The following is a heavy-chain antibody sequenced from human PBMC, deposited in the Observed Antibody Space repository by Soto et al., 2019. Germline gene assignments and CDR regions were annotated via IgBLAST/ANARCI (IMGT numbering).Heavy chain of an antibody. V-gene: IGHV4-59*08. CDR1: GGSISGYY. Sequence: QVQLQESGPGLVKPLETLSLICTVSGGSISGYYWTWIRQPPGKGLEWIGWVDNGGSANYNPSLMGRVTMAVDTSNNQFSLNLPSVTAADTAVYYCARQTPIPSSRLGSFDYWGQGILVTVSS. D-gene: IGHD3-16*01. CDR3: ARQTPIPSSRLGSFDY. J-gene: IGHJ4*02. CDR2: VDNGGSA.